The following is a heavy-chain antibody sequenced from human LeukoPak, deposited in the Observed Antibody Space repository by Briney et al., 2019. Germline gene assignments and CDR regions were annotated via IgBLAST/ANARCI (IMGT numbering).Heavy chain of an antibody. V-gene: IGHV4-34*01. Sequence: SETLSLTCAVYGGSFSGYYWSWIRQPPGKGLEWIGEINHSGSTNYNPSLKSRVTISVDTSKNQFSLKLSSVTAADTAVYYCARDPVAAHYFDYWGQGTLVTVSS. CDR3: ARDPVAAHYFDY. D-gene: IGHD6-13*01. J-gene: IGHJ4*02. CDR2: INHSGST. CDR1: GGSFSGYY.